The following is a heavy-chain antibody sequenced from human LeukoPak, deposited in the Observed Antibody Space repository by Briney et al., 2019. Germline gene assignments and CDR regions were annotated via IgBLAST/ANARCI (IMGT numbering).Heavy chain of an antibody. D-gene: IGHD3-22*01. Sequence: GGSLRLFCAASGFTFSNYWMHWVRQTPGKGLVWVSRLHTDGSATFYADSVKGRFTISRDNPKSTLYLQMISLTVEDTAIYYCAREGHYDTRGPDYWGQGTLVTVSS. V-gene: IGHV3-74*01. CDR3: AREGHYDTRGPDY. J-gene: IGHJ4*02. CDR2: LHTDGSAT. CDR1: GFTFSNYW.